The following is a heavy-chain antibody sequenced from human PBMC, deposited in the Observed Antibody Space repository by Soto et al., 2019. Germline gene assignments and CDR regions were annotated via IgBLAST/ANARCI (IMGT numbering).Heavy chain of an antibody. CDR3: ADRTPTDSSSWGY. V-gene: IGHV2-5*02. J-gene: IGHJ4*02. CDR1: GFSLTTTGVG. CDR2: IYWDDDK. D-gene: IGHD6-13*01. Sequence: QITLKESGPLLVKPTQTLTLTCSFSGFSLTTTGVGVGWIRQPPGKALEWLAIIYWDDDKRYSPSLEGRITITKDTSKKQVVLTMTNMDPVDTGKYYCADRTPTDSSSWGYWGQGTLVTVSS.